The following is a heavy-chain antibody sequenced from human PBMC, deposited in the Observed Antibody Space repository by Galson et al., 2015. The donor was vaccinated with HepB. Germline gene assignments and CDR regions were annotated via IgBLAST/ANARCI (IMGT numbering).Heavy chain of an antibody. D-gene: IGHD6-6*01. Sequence: CKASGYTFTGYYMHWVRQAPGQGLEWMGWINPNSGGTNYAQKFQGRVTMTRDTSISTAYMELSRLRSDDTAVYYCARDPYSSSSGYYYYYMDVWGKGTTVTVSS. V-gene: IGHV1-2*02. CDR3: ARDPYSSSSGYYYYYMDV. J-gene: IGHJ6*03. CDR2: INPNSGGT. CDR1: GYTFTGYY.